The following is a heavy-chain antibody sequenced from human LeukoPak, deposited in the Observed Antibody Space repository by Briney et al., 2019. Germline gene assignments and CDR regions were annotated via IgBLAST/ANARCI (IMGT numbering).Heavy chain of an antibody. CDR1: GFTFSSYE. Sequence: QPGGSLRLSCEASGFTFSSYEMNWVRQAPGKGLEWVAYISSSGSTKYYADSVKGRFTISRDNAKNSLYLQMNSLRAEDTAVYYCARVSVLYGGGYFDYWGQGALVTVSS. V-gene: IGHV3-48*03. CDR2: ISSSGSTK. CDR3: ARVSVLYGGGYFDY. D-gene: IGHD2-8*01. J-gene: IGHJ4*02.